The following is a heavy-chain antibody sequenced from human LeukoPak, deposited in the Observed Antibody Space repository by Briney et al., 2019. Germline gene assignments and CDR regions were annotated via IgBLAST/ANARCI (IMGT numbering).Heavy chain of an antibody. D-gene: IGHD2-2*01. CDR2: VSHGGDYT. CDR1: GFTFSNYA. Sequence: GGSLRLSRAASGFTFSNYAMTWVRQAPGKGLEWVATVSHGGDYTYHADSVKGRFTISRDNFKNTLYLQMNSLRVEDTAVYYCAKAIGQEVPAASRWYDPWGQGTLVTVSS. V-gene: IGHV3-23*01. CDR3: AKAIGQEVPAASRWYDP. J-gene: IGHJ5*02.